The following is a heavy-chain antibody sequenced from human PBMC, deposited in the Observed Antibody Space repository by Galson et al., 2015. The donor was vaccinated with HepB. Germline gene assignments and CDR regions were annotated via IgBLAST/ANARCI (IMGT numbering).Heavy chain of an antibody. CDR2: IWYDGSKK. CDR1: GFTPSRYA. V-gene: IGHV3-33*01. CDR3: ARDDYDDNAIMFDY. D-gene: IGHD4-17*01. Sequence: SLRLSCAASGFTPSRYAMHWVRQAPGKGLEWVAVIWYDGSKKYFADSVKGRFTISRDNSKNTLSLQMNSLRPEDTAVYYCARDDYDDNAIMFDYWGQGIQVTVSS. J-gene: IGHJ4*02.